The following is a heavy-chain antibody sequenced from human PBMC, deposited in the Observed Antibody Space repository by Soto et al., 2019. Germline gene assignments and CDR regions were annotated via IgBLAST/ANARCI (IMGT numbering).Heavy chain of an antibody. D-gene: IGHD3-9*01. Sequence: QVDLVESGGGVVQPGRSLRLSCAASGFTFSTYGMHWVRQAPGKGLEWVSVIWFDGSNKTYADSVKGRFTISRDNSKSTLYLQMNSLRAEDTAVYYCARDGRVYHAFLTGYYQSYYYGMDVWGQGTTVTVSS. V-gene: IGHV3-33*01. CDR2: IWFDGSNK. CDR3: ARDGRVYHAFLTGYYQSYYYGMDV. CDR1: GFTFSTYG. J-gene: IGHJ6*02.